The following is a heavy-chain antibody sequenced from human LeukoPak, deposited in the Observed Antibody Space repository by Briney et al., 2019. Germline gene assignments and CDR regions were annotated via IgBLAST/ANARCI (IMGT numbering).Heavy chain of an antibody. J-gene: IGHJ3*02. CDR1: GFTFSGYS. CDR3: ARDYGDPDAFDI. CDR2: FGTRSTSI. D-gene: IGHD4-17*01. V-gene: IGHV3-21*01. Sequence: GGSLRLSCTASGFTFSGYSMNWIRQAPGKGLEWVSSFGTRSTSIYHAGSVKGRFTISRDNSKNTLYLQMNSLRAEDTAVYYCARDYGDPDAFDIWGQGTMVTVSS.